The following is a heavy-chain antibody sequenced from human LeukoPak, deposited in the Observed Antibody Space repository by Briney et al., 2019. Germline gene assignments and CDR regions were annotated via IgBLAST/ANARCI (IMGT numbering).Heavy chain of an antibody. J-gene: IGHJ4*02. CDR3: ARPPTPGSYYNAGLGY. D-gene: IGHD3-10*01. CDR1: GFTFSSYW. CDR2: INSDGSST. Sequence: GGSLRLSCAASGFTFSSYWMHWVRQAPGKGLGWVSRINSDGSSTCYADSVKGRFTISRDNAKNTLYLQMNSLRAEDTAVYYCARPPTPGSYYNAGLGYWGQGTLVTVSS. V-gene: IGHV3-74*01.